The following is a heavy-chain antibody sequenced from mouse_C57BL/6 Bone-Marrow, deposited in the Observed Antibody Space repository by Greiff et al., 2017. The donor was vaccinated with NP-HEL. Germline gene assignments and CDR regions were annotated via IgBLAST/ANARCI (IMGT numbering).Heavy chain of an antibody. CDR3: AKIYYYGSSFYYFDY. V-gene: IGHV5-6*01. D-gene: IGHD1-1*01. J-gene: IGHJ2*01. CDR2: ISSGGSYT. CDR1: GFTFSSYG. Sequence: EVQGVESGGDLVKPGGSLKLSCAASGFTFSSYGMSWVRQTPDKRLEWVATISSGGSYTYYPDSVKGRFTISRDNAKNTLYLQMSSLKSEDTAMYYCAKIYYYGSSFYYFDYWGQGTTLTVSS.